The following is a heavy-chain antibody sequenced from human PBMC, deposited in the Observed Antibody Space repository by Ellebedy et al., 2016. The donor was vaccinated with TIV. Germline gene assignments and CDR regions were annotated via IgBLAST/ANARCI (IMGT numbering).Heavy chain of an antibody. CDR3: ARDWGTGITLTYAFDI. V-gene: IGHV1-69*13. CDR2: IIPILDTT. CDR1: GGTFSSYA. J-gene: IGHJ3*02. D-gene: IGHD1-7*01. Sequence: SVKVSCXASGGTFSSYAISWVRQAPGQGLEWMGGIIPILDTTNYAQKFQGRVTITADESTSTAYMELSSLLSEDTAVYYCARDWGTGITLTYAFDIWGQGTLVTVSS.